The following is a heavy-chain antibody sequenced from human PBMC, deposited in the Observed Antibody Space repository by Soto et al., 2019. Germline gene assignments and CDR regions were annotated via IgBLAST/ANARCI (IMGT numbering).Heavy chain of an antibody. CDR2: IWYDGSNK. Sequence: GASLRLSCASSGFTFSSYGMHWVRQAPGKGLEWVAVIWYDGSNKYYADSVKGRFTISRDNSKNTLYLQMNSLRAEDTAVYYCARDITMVRGVIARYYYGMDVWGQGT. CDR1: GFTFSSYG. CDR3: ARDITMVRGVIARYYYGMDV. D-gene: IGHD3-10*01. V-gene: IGHV3-33*01. J-gene: IGHJ6*02.